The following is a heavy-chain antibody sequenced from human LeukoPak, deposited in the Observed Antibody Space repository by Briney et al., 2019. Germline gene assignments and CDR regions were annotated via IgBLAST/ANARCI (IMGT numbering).Heavy chain of an antibody. CDR2: IDPDSGGT. J-gene: IGHJ3*02. V-gene: IGHV1-2*02. CDR3: AREYYDTSGTKYALDI. D-gene: IGHD3-22*01. CDR1: GYTFTSYY. Sequence: ASVKVSCKASGYTFTSYYMHWVRQAPGQGLEWVGCIDPDSGGTKYAQKFQGRVTMTRDTSISTAYMEMSSLRSDDTAVYYCAREYYDTSGTKYALDIWGQGPTVTVSS.